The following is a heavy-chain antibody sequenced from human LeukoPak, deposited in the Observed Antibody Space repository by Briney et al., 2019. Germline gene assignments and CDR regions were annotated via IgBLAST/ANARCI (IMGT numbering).Heavy chain of an antibody. CDR3: ARDPNPIMGANFHF. CDR1: GFKFDDYG. CDR2: INWNGGST. Sequence: GGSLRLSCAASGFKFDDYGMSWVRQAPGKGLEWVSAINWNGGSTGYADSVKGQFTISRDNAKNSLYLQMNSLTAEDTAVYYCARDPNPIMGANFHFWGQETLVTVSS. J-gene: IGHJ4*02. D-gene: IGHD1-26*01. V-gene: IGHV3-20*04.